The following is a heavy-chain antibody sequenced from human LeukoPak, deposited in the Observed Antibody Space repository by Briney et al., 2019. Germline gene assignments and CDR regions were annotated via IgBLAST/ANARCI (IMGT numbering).Heavy chain of an antibody. CDR3: ARARDSSSWVGFLDY. CDR1: GYTFTSYG. Sequence: ASVKVSCKASGYTFTSYGISWVRQAPGQGLEWMGWINAGNGNTKYSQKFQGRVTITRDTSASTAYMELSSLRSEDTAVYYCARARDSSSWVGFLDYWGQGTLVTVSS. D-gene: IGHD6-13*01. CDR2: INAGNGNT. V-gene: IGHV1-3*01. J-gene: IGHJ4*02.